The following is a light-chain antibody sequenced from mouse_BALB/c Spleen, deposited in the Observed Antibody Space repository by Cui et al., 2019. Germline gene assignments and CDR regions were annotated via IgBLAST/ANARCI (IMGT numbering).Light chain of an antibody. Sequence: DIVMTQSQKFMSTSVGDRVSVTCKASWNGGSNVAWYQQKPGQSPKALIYSASYRYSGVPDRFTGSGSGTDFTLTISNVQSEDLAEYFCQQYNSYPYTFGGGTKLEIK. CDR3: QQYNSYPYT. CDR2: SAS. V-gene: IGKV6-15*01. CDR1: WNGGSN. J-gene: IGKJ2*01.